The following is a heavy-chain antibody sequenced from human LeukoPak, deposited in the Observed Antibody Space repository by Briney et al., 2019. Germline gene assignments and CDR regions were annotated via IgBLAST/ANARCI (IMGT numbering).Heavy chain of an antibody. CDR3: ATVLGGRYFFDY. J-gene: IGHJ4*02. Sequence: ASVKVSCKVSGYTLTELSMHWVRQAPGKDLEWMGGFDPEDGETIYAQKFQDRATMTEDTSTDTAYMELSSLRSEDTAVYYCATVLGGRYFFDYWGQGTLVTVSS. CDR2: FDPEDGET. CDR1: GYTLTELS. D-gene: IGHD1-26*01. V-gene: IGHV1-24*01.